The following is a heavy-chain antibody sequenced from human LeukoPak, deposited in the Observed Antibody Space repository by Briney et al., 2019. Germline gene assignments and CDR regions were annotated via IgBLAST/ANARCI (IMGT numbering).Heavy chain of an antibody. CDR2: ICYNGEL. Sequence: ASETLSLTCSVSGDSISSTAYYWGWIRQPPGKGLEWVGSICYNGELYYNPPLKSRVSISLDTSKNQFSLRLTSVTAADTAVYYCARANRIAVAGTWGQGTLVTVSS. J-gene: IGHJ5*02. D-gene: IGHD6-19*01. CDR3: ARANRIAVAGT. CDR1: GDSISSTAYY. V-gene: IGHV4-39*07.